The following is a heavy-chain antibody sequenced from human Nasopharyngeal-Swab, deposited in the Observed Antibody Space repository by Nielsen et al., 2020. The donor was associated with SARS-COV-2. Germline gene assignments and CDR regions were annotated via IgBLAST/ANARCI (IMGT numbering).Heavy chain of an antibody. Sequence: SETLSLTCAVYGGAFSGFYWSWIRQSPGEGLEWIGEINPSGGTDYHPSLKSRVSMSVDTSKNQVFLKLKAVTAADTGLYYCARGRRERAPRYYYYGMDVWGQGTTVSVS. V-gene: IGHV4-34*01. CDR2: INPSGGT. J-gene: IGHJ6*02. CDR1: GGAFSGFY. CDR3: ARGRRERAPRYYYYGMDV. D-gene: IGHD1-1*01.